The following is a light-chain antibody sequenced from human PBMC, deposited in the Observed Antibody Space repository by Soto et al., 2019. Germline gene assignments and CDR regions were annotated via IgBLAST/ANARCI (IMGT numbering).Light chain of an antibody. Sequence: EIVLTQSPGTLSLSPGERTTISCRASQSISSSYLAWYQQKPGQAPRLLVYGASSRATGIPDRFSGSGSGTDFTLTISRLEPEDFALYYCQQYSSTFWTLGQGTKVHIK. CDR2: GAS. CDR3: QQYSSTFWT. J-gene: IGKJ1*01. V-gene: IGKV3-20*01. CDR1: QSISSSY.